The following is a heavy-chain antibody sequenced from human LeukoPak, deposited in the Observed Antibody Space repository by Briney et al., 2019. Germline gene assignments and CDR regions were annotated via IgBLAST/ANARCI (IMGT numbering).Heavy chain of an antibody. CDR1: GFTFGTYG. D-gene: IGHD2-2*02. J-gene: IGHJ4*02. Sequence: GGSLRLSCAASGFTFGTYGMSWVRQAPGKGLEWVSIISGSGGSTYYADSVKGRFTISRDNSKNTLYLQMNSLRAEDTAIYYCAKGYCSSASCDRSLEYWGQGTLVTVSS. CDR3: AKGYCSSASCDRSLEY. CDR2: ISGSGGST. V-gene: IGHV3-23*01.